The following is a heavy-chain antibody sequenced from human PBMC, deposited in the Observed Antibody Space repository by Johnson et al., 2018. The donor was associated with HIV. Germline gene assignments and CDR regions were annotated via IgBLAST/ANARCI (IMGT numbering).Heavy chain of an antibody. D-gene: IGHD6-19*01. V-gene: IGHV3-66*02. J-gene: IGHJ3*02. CDR1: GFTVSSNY. CDR2: IYSGGST. CDR3: ARVLWLVLGAFDI. Sequence: EVQLVESGGGLVQPGGSLRLSCAASGFTVSSNYMSWVRQAPGKGLEWVSVIYSGGSTYYADSVKGRFTISRDNSKNTLYLQMNSLRAEDTAVYYCARVLWLVLGAFDIWGQGTMVTVSS.